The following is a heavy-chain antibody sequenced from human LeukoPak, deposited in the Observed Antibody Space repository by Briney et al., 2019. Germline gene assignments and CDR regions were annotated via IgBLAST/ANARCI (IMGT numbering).Heavy chain of an antibody. D-gene: IGHD3-3*01. CDR3: AGEAYYDFWSGYPKRAFDI. V-gene: IGHV3-7*01. CDR1: GFTFSSYW. CDR2: IKQDGSEK. J-gene: IGHJ3*02. Sequence: PGGSLRLSCAASGFTFSSYWMSWVRQAPGKGLVWLANIKQDGSEKYYVDSVKGRFTISRDNAKNSLYLQMNSLRAEDTAVYYCAGEAYYDFWSGYPKRAFDIWGQGTMVTVSS.